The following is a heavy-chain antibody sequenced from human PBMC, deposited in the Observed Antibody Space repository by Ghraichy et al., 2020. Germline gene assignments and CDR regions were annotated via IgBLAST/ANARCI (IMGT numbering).Heavy chain of an antibody. CDR2: IYYSGTT. J-gene: IGHJ4*02. Sequence: SETLSLTCTVSGGSISTADYYWSWIRQHPEKGLEWIGYIYYSGTTYYNPSLKSRVTISVDTSKNQFSLKLSSVTAADTAVYFCAKYGTYSLDYWGQGTLVTVSS. V-gene: IGHV4-31*03. D-gene: IGHD1-26*01. CDR1: GGSISTADYY. CDR3: AKYGTYSLDY.